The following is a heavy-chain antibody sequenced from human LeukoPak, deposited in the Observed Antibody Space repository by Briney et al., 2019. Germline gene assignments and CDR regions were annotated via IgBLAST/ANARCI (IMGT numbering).Heavy chain of an antibody. CDR2: VHLDGRT. J-gene: IGHJ4*02. CDR3: AREGGFYRPLDY. D-gene: IGHD3-3*01. Sequence: GSLRRSCAASGFTFSSYGMNWVRPAPGKGLEWIGEVHLDGRTNYNPSLKSRLIMSVDLPENHISLKLTSVTAADTAVYYCAREGGFYRPLDYSGQGTLVTVSS. CDR1: GFTFSSYG. V-gene: IGHV4-4*02.